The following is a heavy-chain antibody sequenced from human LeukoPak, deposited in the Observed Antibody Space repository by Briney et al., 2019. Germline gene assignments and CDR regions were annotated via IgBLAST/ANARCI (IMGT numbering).Heavy chain of an antibody. CDR2: ISWNSGSI. CDR3: AKILGYRSSTSCYSDAFDI. J-gene: IGHJ3*02. D-gene: IGHD2-2*02. CDR1: GFTFDDYA. V-gene: IGHV3-9*01. Sequence: GGSLRLSCAASGFTFDDYAMHWVRQAPGKGLEWVSGISWNSGSIGYADSVKGRFTTSRDNAKNSLYLQMNSLRAEDTALYYCAKILGYRSSTSCYSDAFDIWGQGTMVTVSS.